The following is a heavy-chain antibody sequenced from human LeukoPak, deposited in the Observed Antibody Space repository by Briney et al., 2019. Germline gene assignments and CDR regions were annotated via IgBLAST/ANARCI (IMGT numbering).Heavy chain of an antibody. D-gene: IGHD3-22*01. Sequence: GGSLRLSCAASGFTFSNYAMSWVRQAPGTGLEWVSAISGSGDSTYYADSVRGRFTISRGNSKNTLYLQMNSLTVEDAAVYFCAKSRARREGSSGSIDYWGQGTLVTVSS. V-gene: IGHV3-23*01. CDR3: AKSRARREGSSGSIDY. CDR2: ISGSGDST. J-gene: IGHJ4*02. CDR1: GFTFSNYA.